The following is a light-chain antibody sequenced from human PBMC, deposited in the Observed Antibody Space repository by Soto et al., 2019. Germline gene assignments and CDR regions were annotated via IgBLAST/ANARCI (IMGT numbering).Light chain of an antibody. Sequence: QSALTQPRSVSGSPGQSVTISCTGTSSDVGGYNYVSWYQQYPGKAPKLLIHHVSRRPSGVPARFSGSKSGNTASLTVSGLQTEDEADYYCSSYGGFNNVLFGGGTKLTVL. CDR2: HVS. J-gene: IGLJ2*01. CDR3: SSYGGFNNVL. CDR1: SSDVGGYNY. V-gene: IGLV2-11*01.